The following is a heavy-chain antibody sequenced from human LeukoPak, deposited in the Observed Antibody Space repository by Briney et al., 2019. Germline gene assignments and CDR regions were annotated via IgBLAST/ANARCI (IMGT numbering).Heavy chain of an antibody. D-gene: IGHD3-10*01. CDR1: GYTFTSYG. CDR3: AKDHDVPFGSGSYYIRGAFDY. V-gene: IGHV1-18*01. CDR2: ISAYNGNT. Sequence: ASVKVSRKASGYTFTSYGISWVRQAPGQGLEWMGWISAYNGNTNYAQKLQGRVTMTTDTSTSTAYMELRSLRSDDTAVYYCAKDHDVPFGSGSYYIRGAFDYWGQGTLVTGSS. J-gene: IGHJ4*02.